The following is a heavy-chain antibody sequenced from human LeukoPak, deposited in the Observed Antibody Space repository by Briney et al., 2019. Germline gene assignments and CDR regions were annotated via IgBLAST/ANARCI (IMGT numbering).Heavy chain of an antibody. J-gene: IGHJ4*02. D-gene: IGHD1-1*01. CDR1: GFSMYTYT. Sequence: PGQSLRLSCDASGFSMYTYTMYWVRQAPGQGLEWVSGIRNSDGMTYYADSVRGRFAISTDNSKNTLYLQMNSLRTEDTALYYCAKGLERESRLDSWGQGTLVTVSS. CDR3: AKGLERESRLDS. V-gene: IGHV3-23*01. CDR2: IRNSDGMT.